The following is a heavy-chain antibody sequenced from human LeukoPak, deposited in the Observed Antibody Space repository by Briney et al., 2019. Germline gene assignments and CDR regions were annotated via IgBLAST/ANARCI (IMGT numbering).Heavy chain of an antibody. CDR1: GYSFTSNW. J-gene: IGHJ4*02. D-gene: IGHD2-2*01. CDR3: ARRHCSSTSCYEGGEDY. CDR2: IDPSDSHI. Sequence: GESLKISCNGSGYSFTSNWISWARQMPGKGLEWMGRIDPSDSHINYSPSFQGHVTISVDKSISTAYLQWSSLRASDTAMYYCARRHCSSTSCYEGGEDYWGQGTLVTVSS. V-gene: IGHV5-10-1*01.